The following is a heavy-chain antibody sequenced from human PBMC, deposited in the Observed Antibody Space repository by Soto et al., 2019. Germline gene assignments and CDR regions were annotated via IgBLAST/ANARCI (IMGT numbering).Heavy chain of an antibody. D-gene: IGHD6-19*01. J-gene: IGHJ6*02. CDR2: IYSSGSA. V-gene: IGHV4-61*08. CDR3: ARGFSSVSMDA. Sequence: LTCTVSGDSVSSGGYYWSWIRQPPGKGLEWIGYIYSSGSANYNPSLKSGVTISRDTSKNQISLKVASVTAADTAGYYCARGFSSVSMDAWGQGTTVTVSS. CDR1: GDSVSSGGYY.